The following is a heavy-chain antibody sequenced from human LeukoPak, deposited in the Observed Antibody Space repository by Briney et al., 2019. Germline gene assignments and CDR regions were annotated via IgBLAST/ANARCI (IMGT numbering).Heavy chain of an antibody. J-gene: IGHJ1*01. D-gene: IGHD3-22*01. Sequence: GASVKVSCKASGYTFTSYYMHWVRQAPGQGLEWMGIINPSGGSTSYAQKFQGRVTMTRDTSTSTVYMEVSRLRSDDTAVFYCARGNYDSSDFEYFQHWGQGTLVTVSS. CDR3: ARGNYDSSDFEYFQH. CDR1: GYTFTSYY. CDR2: INPSGGST. V-gene: IGHV1-46*01.